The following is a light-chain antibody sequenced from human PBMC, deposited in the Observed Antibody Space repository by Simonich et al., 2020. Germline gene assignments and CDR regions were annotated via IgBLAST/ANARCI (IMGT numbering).Light chain of an antibody. J-gene: IGLJ2*01. Sequence: QSALTQPASVSGSPGQSITISCTETSSDVGGYNYVSWYQQHPGKAPKLMIYDVRNLPSGVSNRFSGSKSGNTASLTISGLQAEDEADYYCSSYTSSSTLVFGGGTKLTVL. CDR2: DVR. CDR3: SSYTSSSTLV. V-gene: IGLV2-14*01. CDR1: SSDVGGYNY.